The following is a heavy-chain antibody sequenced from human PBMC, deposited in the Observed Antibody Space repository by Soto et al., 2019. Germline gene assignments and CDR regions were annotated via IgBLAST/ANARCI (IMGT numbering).Heavy chain of an antibody. Sequence: GGSLRLSCAASGFTLSDYYMSWIRQAPGKGLEWVSYISSSGRHMFYADSVKGQFTISRDNAKNSLYLQMKSLRADDPAVYYCARVYCRTTSCYGDVWGQGTTVTV. D-gene: IGHD2-2*01. CDR3: ARVYCRTTSCYGDV. J-gene: IGHJ6*02. CDR1: GFTLSDYY. V-gene: IGHV3-11*01. CDR2: ISSSGRHM.